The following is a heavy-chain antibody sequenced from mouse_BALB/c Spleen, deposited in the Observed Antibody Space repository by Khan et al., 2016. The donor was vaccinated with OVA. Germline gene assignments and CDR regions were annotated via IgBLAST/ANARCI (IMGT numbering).Heavy chain of an antibody. CDR1: GYSITSGYF. CDR3: ARGGSSGPAWFPY. J-gene: IGHJ3*01. CDR2: IRYDGNS. Sequence: EVQLQESGPGLVKPSQSLSLTCSVTGYSITSGYFWNWIRQFPGNKLEWMGYIRYDGNSNYNPYLKNRISITRDTSKNKFFLKLNSVTPEDTTTYYCARGGSSGPAWFPYWGQGTLVTVSA. D-gene: IGHD3-1*01. V-gene: IGHV3-6*02.